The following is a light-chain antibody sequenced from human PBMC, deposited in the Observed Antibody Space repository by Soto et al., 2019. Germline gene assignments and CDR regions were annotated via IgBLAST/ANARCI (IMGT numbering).Light chain of an antibody. CDR2: DVS. CDR3: QQYHGFSRT. J-gene: IGKJ1*01. V-gene: IGKV1-5*01. Sequence: DIQMTQSPSTLSASVVDIVTITFLSSQSISDSLAWYQPTPGKAPDLLISDVSKLERGVASRFSGSGSGTEFTLTISSMQPDDLATYYCQQYHGFSRTCGQGTKGDIK. CDR1: QSISDS.